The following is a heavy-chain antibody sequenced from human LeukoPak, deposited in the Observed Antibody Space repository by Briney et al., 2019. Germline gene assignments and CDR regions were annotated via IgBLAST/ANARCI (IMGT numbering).Heavy chain of an antibody. CDR1: GYTFTSYG. V-gene: IGHV1-18*01. D-gene: IGHD2-2*01. Sequence: ASVKVSCKASGYTFTSYGISWVRQAPGQGLEWMGWISAYNGNTNYAQKLQGGVTMTTDTSTSTAYMELRSLRSDDTAVYYCARDDQSRVVPAAIGWFDPWGQGTLVTVSS. CDR3: ARDDQSRVVPAAIGWFDP. CDR2: ISAYNGNT. J-gene: IGHJ5*02.